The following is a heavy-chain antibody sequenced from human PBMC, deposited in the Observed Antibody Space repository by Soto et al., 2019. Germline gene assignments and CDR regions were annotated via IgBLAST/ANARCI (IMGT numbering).Heavy chain of an antibody. Sequence: GESLKSSGKGSGYSFTSYWISWVLQMPGKGLEWMGRTDPSDSYTNYSPSFQGHVTISADKSISTAYLQWSSLKASDTAMYYCARQGDSSGYYYVYFDYWGQGTLGTVSS. CDR2: TDPSDSYT. CDR3: ARQGDSSGYYYVYFDY. D-gene: IGHD3-22*01. V-gene: IGHV5-10-1*01. J-gene: IGHJ4*02. CDR1: GYSFTSYW.